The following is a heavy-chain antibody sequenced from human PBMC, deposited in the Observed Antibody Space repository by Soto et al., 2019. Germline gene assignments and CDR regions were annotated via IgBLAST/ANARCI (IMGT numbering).Heavy chain of an antibody. CDR1: GYTFTSYA. CDR2: INAGNGNT. V-gene: IGHV1-3*01. J-gene: IGHJ4*02. Sequence: ASVKVSYXASGYTFTSYAMHWVRQAPGQRLEWMGWINAGNGNTKYSQKFQGRVTITRDTSASTAYMELSSLRSEDTAVYYCAREYYDSSGYQSFDYWGQGTLVTVSS. CDR3: AREYYDSSGYQSFDY. D-gene: IGHD3-22*01.